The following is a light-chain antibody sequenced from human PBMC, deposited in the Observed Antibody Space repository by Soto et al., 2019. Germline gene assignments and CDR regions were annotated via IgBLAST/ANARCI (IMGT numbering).Light chain of an antibody. CDR3: NSYTTSSTLV. V-gene: IGLV2-14*01. CDR2: DVS. J-gene: IGLJ2*01. CDR1: SSDIGAFNS. Sequence: ALTQPASVSGSPGQSISISCTGTSSDIGAFNSVSWYQQHPGKAPKLIISDVSDRPSGISTRFSGSKSGNTASLTISGLQADDEADYYCNSYTTSSTLVFGGGTKLTVL.